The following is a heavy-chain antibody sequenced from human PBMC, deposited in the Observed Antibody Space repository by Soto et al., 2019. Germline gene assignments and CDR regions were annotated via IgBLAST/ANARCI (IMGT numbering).Heavy chain of an antibody. CDR2: IYYSGST. D-gene: IGHD5-12*01. CDR1: GGSISSYY. J-gene: IGHJ4*02. Sequence: PSETLSLTCTVSGGSISSYYWSWIRQPPGKGLEWIGYIYYSGSTNYNPSLKSRVTISVDTSKNQFSLKLSSVTAADTAVYYCATYSGYDWEFDYWGQGTLVTVSS. V-gene: IGHV4-59*01. CDR3: ATYSGYDWEFDY.